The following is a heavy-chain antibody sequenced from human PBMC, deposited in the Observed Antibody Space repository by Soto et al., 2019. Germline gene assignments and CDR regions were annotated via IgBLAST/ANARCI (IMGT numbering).Heavy chain of an antibody. D-gene: IGHD6-25*01. CDR2: IYYSGSV. CDR3: ARDRIGTAAFDY. J-gene: IGHJ4*02. Sequence: SETLSLTCTVPGGPITSGNWWSWVRQPPGKGLEWIGEIYYSGSVTPNPSLKSRVTMSIDKSKNQFSLNLTSVTAADTAVYYCARDRIGTAAFDYWGQGTLVTVS. V-gene: IGHV4-4*02. CDR1: GGPITSGNW.